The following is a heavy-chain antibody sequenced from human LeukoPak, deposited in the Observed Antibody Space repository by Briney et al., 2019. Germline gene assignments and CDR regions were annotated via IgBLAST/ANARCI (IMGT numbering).Heavy chain of an antibody. CDR3: AKGFVVVVSATQSSWFDP. CDR2: ISGSGGNT. V-gene: IGHV3-23*01. D-gene: IGHD2-15*01. CDR1: GFTFSSYG. Sequence: GGSLRLSCAASGFTFSSYGMSWVRQAPGKGLEWVSAISGSGGNTYYADSVKGRFTISRDNSKNTLYLQMNSLRAEDTAVYYCAKGFVVVVSATQSSWFDPWGQGTLVTVSS. J-gene: IGHJ5*02.